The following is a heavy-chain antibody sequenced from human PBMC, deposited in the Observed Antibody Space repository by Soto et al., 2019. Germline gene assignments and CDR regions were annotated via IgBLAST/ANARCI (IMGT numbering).Heavy chain of an antibody. Sequence: QLQLQESGPGLVRPSETLSLTCTVSGGSTTSSGYYWGWIRQPTGKGLEWIGDLSYNGNTYYNPSRKSRVTISVDTSKTQFSLKLSFVTAADTAVYYCARRRIVRADGFDPWGQGTLVTVSS. D-gene: IGHD1-26*01. CDR1: GGSTTSSGYY. CDR3: ARRRIVRADGFDP. CDR2: LSYNGNT. J-gene: IGHJ5*02. V-gene: IGHV4-39*01.